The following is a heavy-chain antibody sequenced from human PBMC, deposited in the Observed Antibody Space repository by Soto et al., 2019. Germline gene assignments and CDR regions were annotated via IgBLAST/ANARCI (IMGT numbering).Heavy chain of an antibody. CDR2: IRSKAYGGTT. D-gene: IGHD5-18*01. CDR1: GFTFSSYE. Sequence: GGSLRLSCAASGFTFSSYEMNWVRQAPGKGLEWVGFIRSKAYGGTTEYAASVKGRFTISRDDSKSIAYLQMNSLKTEDTAVYYCTRDRGYSYGYTYYYYYGMDVWGQGTTVTVSS. J-gene: IGHJ6*02. V-gene: IGHV3-49*04. CDR3: TRDRGYSYGYTYYYYYGMDV.